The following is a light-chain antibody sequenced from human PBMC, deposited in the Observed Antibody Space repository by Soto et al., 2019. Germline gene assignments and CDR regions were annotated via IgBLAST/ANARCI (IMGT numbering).Light chain of an antibody. CDR3: CSYAGSSTVV. CDR1: SSDVGSYNL. V-gene: IGLV2-23*01. Sequence: QSVLTQPASVSGSPGQSITISCTGPSSDVGSYNLVSWYQQHPGKSPKLMIYEGSTRPSGVSNRFSGSKSGNTASLTISGLQAEDEADYYCCSYAGSSTVVFGGGTKLTVL. CDR2: EGS. J-gene: IGLJ2*01.